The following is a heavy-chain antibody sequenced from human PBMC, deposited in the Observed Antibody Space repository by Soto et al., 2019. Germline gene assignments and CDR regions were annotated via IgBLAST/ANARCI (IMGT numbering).Heavy chain of an antibody. CDR2: IYYSGST. CDR1: GGSISSYY. Sequence: SETLSLTCTVSGGSISSYYWSWIRQPPGKGLEWIGYIYYSGSTNYNPSLKSRVTTSVDTSKNQFSLKLSSVTAADTAVYFCARERYYDILTGYYSHGMDVRGQGTTVTVSS. CDR3: ARERYYDILTGYYSHGMDV. V-gene: IGHV4-59*01. J-gene: IGHJ6*02. D-gene: IGHD3-9*01.